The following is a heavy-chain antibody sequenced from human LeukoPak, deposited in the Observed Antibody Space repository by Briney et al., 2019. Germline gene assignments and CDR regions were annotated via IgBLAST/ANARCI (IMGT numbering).Heavy chain of an antibody. CDR3: ATSGSYHNWFDP. J-gene: IGHJ5*02. CDR1: GGSISSY. V-gene: IGHV4-59*12. Sequence: SETLSLTCTVSGGSISSYWSWIRQPPGKGLEWIGYIYYSGSTYYNPSLKSRVTISVDTSKNQFSLKLSSVTAADTALYYCATSGSYHNWFDPWGQGTLVTVSS. CDR2: IYYSGST. D-gene: IGHD1-26*01.